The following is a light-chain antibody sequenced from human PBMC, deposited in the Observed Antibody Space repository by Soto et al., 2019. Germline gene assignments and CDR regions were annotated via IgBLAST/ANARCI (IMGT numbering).Light chain of an antibody. J-gene: IGLJ2*01. V-gene: IGLV2-14*01. CDR2: EVS. CDR3: SSYTSSSTLGV. CDR1: SSDVGGYNY. Sequence: QSALTQPASVSGSPGQSITISCTGTSSDVGGYNYVSWYQQHPGKDPKLMIYEVSNRPSGVSNRFSGSKSGNTASLTISGLQAEDKADYYCSSYTSSSTLGVFGGGTKLTVL.